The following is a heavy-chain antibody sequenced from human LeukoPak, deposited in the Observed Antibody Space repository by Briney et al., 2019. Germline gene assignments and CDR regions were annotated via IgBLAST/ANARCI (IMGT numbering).Heavy chain of an antibody. CDR3: ARDQVCSGGSCYSGDPYYYYGMDV. Sequence: ASVKVSCKASGYTFTGYYMHWVRQAPGQGLEWMGWINPNSGGTNYAQQFQGRVTMTRDTSISTAYMELSRLRSDDTAVYYCARDQVCSGGSCYSGDPYYYYGMDVWGQGTTVTVSS. J-gene: IGHJ6*02. CDR1: GYTFTGYY. CDR2: INPNSGGT. D-gene: IGHD2-15*01. V-gene: IGHV1-2*02.